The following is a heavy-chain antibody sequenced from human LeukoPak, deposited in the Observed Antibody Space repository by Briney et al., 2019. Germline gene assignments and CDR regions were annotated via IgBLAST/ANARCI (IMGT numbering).Heavy chain of an antibody. CDR1: GFTFDDYG. Sequence: GGSLRLSCAASGFTFDDYGMSWVRQAPGKGLEWVSVIYSGGSTYYADSVKGRFTISRDNSKNTLYLQMNSLRAEDTAVYYCARDHGPLYYFDYWGQGTLVTVSS. J-gene: IGHJ4*02. V-gene: IGHV3-66*01. CDR3: ARDHGPLYYFDY. CDR2: IYSGGST.